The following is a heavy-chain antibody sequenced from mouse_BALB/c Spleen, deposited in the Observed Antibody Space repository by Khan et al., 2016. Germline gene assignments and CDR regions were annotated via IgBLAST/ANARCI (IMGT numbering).Heavy chain of an antibody. CDR1: GYTFSSYW. D-gene: IGHD3-3*01. Sequence: QVQLQESGAELMKPGASVKISCKATGYTFSSYWIEWVKQSPGHGLEWIGDILPGSSSNNNHDKFRGKATFTAATSSHTYYMQLSSLTSEDSAVHYCARTDRRGYFDYWGQGTTLTVSS. CDR2: ILPGSSSN. V-gene: IGHV1-9*01. CDR3: ARTDRRGYFDY. J-gene: IGHJ2*01.